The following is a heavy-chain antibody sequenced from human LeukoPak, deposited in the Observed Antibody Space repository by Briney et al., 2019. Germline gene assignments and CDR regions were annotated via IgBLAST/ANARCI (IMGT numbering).Heavy chain of an antibody. Sequence: PGGSLRLSCAASGFNFSSYNMNWVRQAPGKGLEWVSSITYSGAYRNYADSVKGRFTISRDNAKNTLSLHMNSLRAEDTAVYYCARDPRGGRLIPNDYWGQGTLVTVSS. CDR1: GFNFSSYN. V-gene: IGHV3-21*01. CDR2: ITYSGAYR. J-gene: IGHJ4*02. D-gene: IGHD3-16*01. CDR3: ARDPRGGRLIPNDY.